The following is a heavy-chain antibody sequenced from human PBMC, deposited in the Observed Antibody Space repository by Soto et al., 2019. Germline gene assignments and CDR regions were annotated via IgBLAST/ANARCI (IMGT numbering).Heavy chain of an antibody. V-gene: IGHV1-18*01. J-gene: IGHJ4*02. Sequence: QVHLVQSGAEVKKPGATVKVSCKASGYAFTSYGITWVRQAPGQGLEWMGWISAHNGNTDYAQKLQGRVIVTRDTSTSTAYMELRSLRSDDTAVYYCARGRYGDYWGQGALVTVSS. D-gene: IGHD1-1*01. CDR1: GYAFTSYG. CDR3: ARGRYGDY. CDR2: ISAHNGNT.